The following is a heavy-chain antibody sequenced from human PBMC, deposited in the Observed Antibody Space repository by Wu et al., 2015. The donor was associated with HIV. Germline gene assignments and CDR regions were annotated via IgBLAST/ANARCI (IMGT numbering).Heavy chain of an antibody. V-gene: IGHV1-2*02. J-gene: IGHJ4*02. D-gene: IGHD3-3*01. CDR1: GYSFTGYY. CDR3: ARGEWGWNLDY. Sequence: QVQLVQSAPEVKKPGASVKVSCKASGYSFTGYYMHWVRQAPGQGLEWMGWINPNGGGTNYVQNFQGRVTMTRDTSIDTAYMELSGLRSNDTAVYYCARGEWGWNLDYWGQGTLVTVSS. CDR2: INPNGGGT.